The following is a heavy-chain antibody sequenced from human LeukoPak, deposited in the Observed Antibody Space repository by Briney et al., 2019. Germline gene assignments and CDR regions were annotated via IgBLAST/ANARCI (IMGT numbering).Heavy chain of an antibody. V-gene: IGHV3-74*01. Sequence: GGSLRLSCAASGFTFSSYWMHWVRQAPGQGLVWVARITSDGSSTSHADSVKGRFTISRDNAKNTLYLQMNSLRAEDTAVYYCARDYAVGESFDIWGQGTLVTVSS. CDR3: ARDYAVGESFDI. J-gene: IGHJ3*02. D-gene: IGHD3-16*01. CDR2: ITSDGSST. CDR1: GFTFSSYW.